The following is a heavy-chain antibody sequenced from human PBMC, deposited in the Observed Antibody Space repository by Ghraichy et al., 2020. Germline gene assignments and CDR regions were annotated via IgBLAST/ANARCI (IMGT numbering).Heavy chain of an antibody. Sequence: GGSLRLSCVASGIFVNTNYMTWVRQAPGKGLEWVSVFYSAGNTDYADSVKGRLTISRDTSKNTVYLQMNSLRPEDTAVYYCARVVLWFGESQPDALDIWGQGTSVTVSS. CDR1: GIFVNTNY. CDR3: ARVVLWFGESQPDALDI. D-gene: IGHD3-10*01. V-gene: IGHV3-66*02. CDR2: FYSAGNT. J-gene: IGHJ3*02.